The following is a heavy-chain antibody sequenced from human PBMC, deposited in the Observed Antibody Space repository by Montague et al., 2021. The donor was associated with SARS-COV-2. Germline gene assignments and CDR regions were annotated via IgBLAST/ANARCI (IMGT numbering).Heavy chain of an antibody. CDR2: IYYSGST. D-gene: IGHD3-9*01. Sequence: SETLSLTCTVSGGSISSSSYYWGWIRQPPGKGLEWIGSIYYSGSTYYNPSLKSRVTISVDTSKNQFSLKLSSVTAADTAVYYCARLDDILTTYYYYYGMDVWGQGTTVTVSS. V-gene: IGHV4-39*01. CDR3: ARLDDILTTYYYYYGMDV. J-gene: IGHJ6*02. CDR1: GGSISSSSYY.